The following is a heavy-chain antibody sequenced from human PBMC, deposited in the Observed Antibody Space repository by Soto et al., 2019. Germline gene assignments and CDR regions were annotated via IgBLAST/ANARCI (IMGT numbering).Heavy chain of an antibody. D-gene: IGHD6-19*01. CDR3: ARAGSSGWYNWFDP. V-gene: IGHV3-7*01. Sequence: PGGSLRLSCAASGFTFSSYWMSWVRQAPGKGLEWVANIKQDGSEKYYVDSVKGRFTISRDNAKNSLYLQMNSLRAEDTAVYYCARAGSSGWYNWFDPWGQGTLVTVSS. CDR2: IKQDGSEK. CDR1: GFTFSSYW. J-gene: IGHJ5*02.